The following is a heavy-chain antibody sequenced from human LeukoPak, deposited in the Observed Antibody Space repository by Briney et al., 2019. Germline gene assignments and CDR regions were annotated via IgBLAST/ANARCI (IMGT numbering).Heavy chain of an antibody. V-gene: IGHV1-2*02. J-gene: IGHJ4*02. CDR2: INPNSGGT. CDR1: GYTFTGYY. D-gene: IGHD3-22*01. Sequence: ASVKVSCKASGYTFTGYYMHWVRQAPGQGLEWMGWINPNSGGTNYAQKFQGRVTMTRDTSISTAYMELSRLRSDDTVVYYCARVMYYYDSSGYLGYWGQGTLVTVSS. CDR3: ARVMYYYDSSGYLGY.